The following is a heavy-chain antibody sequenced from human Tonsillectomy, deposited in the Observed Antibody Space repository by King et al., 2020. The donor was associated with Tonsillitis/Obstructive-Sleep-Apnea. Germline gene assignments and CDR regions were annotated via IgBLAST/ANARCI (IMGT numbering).Heavy chain of an antibody. V-gene: IGHV4-39*01. CDR2: IYYNGAT. CDR3: ARVGAPCYCGRTNCYGSYYYYYMDV. Sequence: QLQESGPGLVKPSETLSLTCTVSGGSISSGTYCWGWIRQSPGKGLEWIGSIYYNGATYYPPSLKSRVTISVDTSKNQFSLNLTSVTAADTALYYCARVGAPCYCGRTNCYGSYYYYYMDVWGKGTTVTVS. D-gene: IGHD2-2*01. CDR1: GGSISSGTYC. J-gene: IGHJ6*03.